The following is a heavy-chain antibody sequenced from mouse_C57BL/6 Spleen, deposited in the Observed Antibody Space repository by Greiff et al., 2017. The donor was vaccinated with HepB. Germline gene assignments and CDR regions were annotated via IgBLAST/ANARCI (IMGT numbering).Heavy chain of an antibody. CDR3: ARYFYWYFDV. CDR1: GYTFTSYW. Sequence: QVQLQQPGAELVKPGASVKLSCKASGYTFTSYWMHWVKQRPGQGLEWIGMIHPNSGSTNYNEKFKSKATLTVDKSSSTAYMQLSSLTSQDSAVYYCARYFYWYFDVWGTGTTVTVSS. V-gene: IGHV1-64*01. J-gene: IGHJ1*03. CDR2: IHPNSGST.